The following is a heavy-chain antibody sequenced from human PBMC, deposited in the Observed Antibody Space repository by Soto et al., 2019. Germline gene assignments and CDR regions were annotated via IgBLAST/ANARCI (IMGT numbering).Heavy chain of an antibody. CDR1: GFTFSSYA. CDR2: ISGSGGST. J-gene: IGHJ4*02. V-gene: IGHV3-23*04. CDR3: AKDISGDGFGS. D-gene: IGHD7-27*01. Sequence: VQLVESGGGVVQPGRSLRLSCAASGFTFSSYAMHWVRQAPGKGLEWVSAISGSGGSTYYADSVKGRFTISRDNSKNTLYLQMNSLRAADTAVYYCAKDISGDGFGSWGQGTLVTVSS.